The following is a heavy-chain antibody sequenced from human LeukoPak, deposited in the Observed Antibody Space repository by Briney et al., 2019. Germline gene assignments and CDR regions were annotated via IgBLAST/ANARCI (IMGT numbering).Heavy chain of an antibody. Sequence: GGSLRLSCAASGFTFSSYAIHWVRQAPGKGLEWVAVISNDGSNRYYADSVKGRFTISRDNSKHTLYLQMNSLRPEDTAVYYCARGGYSGYDAEDYWGQGTLVTVSS. CDR2: ISNDGSNR. CDR1: GFTFSSYA. CDR3: ARGGYSGYDAEDY. D-gene: IGHD5-12*01. J-gene: IGHJ4*02. V-gene: IGHV3-30*04.